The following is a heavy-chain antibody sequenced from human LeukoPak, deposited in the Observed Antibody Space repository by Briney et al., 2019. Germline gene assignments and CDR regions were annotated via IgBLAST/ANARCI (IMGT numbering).Heavy chain of an antibody. V-gene: IGHV3-9*01. CDR1: GFTFSSYA. CDR3: AKDYYYDSSGPNFDY. J-gene: IGHJ4*02. Sequence: GGSLRLSCAASGFTFSSYAMSWVRQAPGKGLEWVSGISWNSGSIGYADSVKGRFTISRDNAKNSLYLQMNSLRAEDTALYYCAKDYYYDSSGPNFDYWGQGTLVTVSS. D-gene: IGHD3-22*01. CDR2: ISWNSGSI.